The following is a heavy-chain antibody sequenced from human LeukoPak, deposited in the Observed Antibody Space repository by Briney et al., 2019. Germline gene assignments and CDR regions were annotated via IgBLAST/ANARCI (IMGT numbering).Heavy chain of an antibody. V-gene: IGHV1-18*01. Sequence: ASVKVSCKAFGYTFTKEAISWVRQAPGQGLEWMGWISAYNGATKYADKFQDRFTMTTDTSTSTAYMELRSLRSDDTAVYYCARVGPKYCSGGSCYGLRARKEEYYFDYWGQGTLVTVSS. D-gene: IGHD2-15*01. J-gene: IGHJ4*02. CDR3: ARVGPKYCSGGSCYGLRARKEEYYFDY. CDR1: GYTFTKEA. CDR2: ISAYNGAT.